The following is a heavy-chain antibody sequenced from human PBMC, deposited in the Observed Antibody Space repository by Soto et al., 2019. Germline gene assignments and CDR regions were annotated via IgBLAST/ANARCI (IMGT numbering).Heavy chain of an antibody. D-gene: IGHD6-6*01. J-gene: IGHJ5*02. CDR3: AKDLTRQLAYWLDP. Sequence: ASVKVSCKASGFSFTGYYIHWLRQAPRQGLEWMGWINAHSGGTEYAQKFQGRVTLTRDTSIAIAYLTLTSLTSDDTALYYCAKDLTRQLAYWLDPWGQGTQVTVSS. CDR1: GFSFTGYY. CDR2: INAHSGGT. V-gene: IGHV1-2*02.